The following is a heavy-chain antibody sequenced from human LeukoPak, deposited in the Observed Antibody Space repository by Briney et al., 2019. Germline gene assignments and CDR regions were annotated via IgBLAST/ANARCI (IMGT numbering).Heavy chain of an antibody. D-gene: IGHD1-20*01. J-gene: IGHJ1*01. V-gene: IGHV3-21*01. CDR2: ISSSSSYI. Sequence: GGSLRLSCAASGFTFSSYSMNWVRQAPGKGLEWVSFISSSSSYIYYADSVKGRFTISRDNAKNSLYLQMNSLRAEDTAVYYCARDLYLDQYATEYFQHWGQGTLVTVSS. CDR3: ARDLYLDQYATEYFQH. CDR1: GFTFSSYS.